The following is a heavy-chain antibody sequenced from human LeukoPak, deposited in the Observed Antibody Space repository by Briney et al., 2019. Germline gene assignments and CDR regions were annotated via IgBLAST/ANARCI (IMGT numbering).Heavy chain of an antibody. CDR1: GFTFSTYW. Sequence: GGSLRLSCAASGFTFSTYWMSWVRQAPGKGLEWVANIKQDGSDKYYVDSVRGRFTISRDNAKNSLYLQMNSLRAEDTAVYYCARDLHNSGWSPSEYWGQGTLVTVSS. J-gene: IGHJ4*02. CDR3: ARDLHNSGWSPSEY. D-gene: IGHD6-19*01. CDR2: IKQDGSDK. V-gene: IGHV3-7*01.